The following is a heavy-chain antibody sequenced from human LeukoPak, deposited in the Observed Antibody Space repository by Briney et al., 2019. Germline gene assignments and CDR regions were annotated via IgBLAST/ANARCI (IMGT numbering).Heavy chain of an antibody. J-gene: IGHJ4*02. CDR2: IYNGGSA. D-gene: IGHD3-16*02. CDR1: GGSVSTYY. V-gene: IGHV4-59*08. CDR3: ARHVRYSYVFFDY. Sequence: SETLSLTCTVSGGSVSTYYWSWIRQPPGKGLEWIGYIYNGGSANYNPSLKSRVAISLDTSKNQSSLKLTSVTATDTAVYYCARHVRYSYVFFDYWGQGTLVTVSS.